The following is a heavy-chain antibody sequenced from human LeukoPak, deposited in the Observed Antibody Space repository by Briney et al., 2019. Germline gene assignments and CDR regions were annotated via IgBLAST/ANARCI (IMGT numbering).Heavy chain of an antibody. V-gene: IGHV1-18*01. D-gene: IGHD6-13*01. CDR2: ISAYNGNT. Sequence: ASVTVSCTASGYTFTIYGISWVRQAPGQGLEWMGWISAYNGNTNYAQKLQGRVTMTTDTSTSTAYMELRSLRSDDTAVYYCARDSQFGIAAAGTGYWGQGTLVTVSS. J-gene: IGHJ4*02. CDR3: ARDSQFGIAAAGTGY. CDR1: GYTFTIYG.